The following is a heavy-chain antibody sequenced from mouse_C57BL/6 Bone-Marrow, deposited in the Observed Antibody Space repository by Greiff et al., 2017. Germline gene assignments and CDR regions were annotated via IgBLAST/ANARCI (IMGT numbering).Heavy chain of an antibody. J-gene: IGHJ2*01. CDR3: ARRRYYYGSIYFDY. CDR1: GYTFTSYG. CDR2: IYPRSGNT. V-gene: IGHV1-81*01. Sequence: VKLVESGAELARPGASVKLSCKASGYTFTSYGISWVKQRTGQGLEWIGEIYPRSGNTYYNEKFKGKATLTADKSSSTAYMELRSLTSEDSADYFCARRRYYYGSIYFDYWGQGTTLTVSS. D-gene: IGHD1-1*01.